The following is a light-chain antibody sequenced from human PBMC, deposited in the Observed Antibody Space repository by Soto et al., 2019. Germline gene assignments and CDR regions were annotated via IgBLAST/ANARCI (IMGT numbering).Light chain of an antibody. V-gene: IGKV1-27*01. Sequence: DIQMTQSPSSLSASVGDRVTITCRVSQGIRNYLAWYQQKPGKVPQVLIYAASTLQSGVPSRFSGSGSGTDFTLSISSLQPEDVATYYCQKYNNAPFTFGPGTKVDIK. CDR2: AAS. J-gene: IGKJ3*01. CDR3: QKYNNAPFT. CDR1: QGIRNY.